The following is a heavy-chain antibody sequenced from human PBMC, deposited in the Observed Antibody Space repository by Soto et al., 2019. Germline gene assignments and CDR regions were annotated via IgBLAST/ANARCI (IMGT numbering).Heavy chain of an antibody. J-gene: IGHJ1*01. CDR2: ISGSGGDT. D-gene: IGHD2-2*01. V-gene: IGHV3-23*01. Sequence: EVQLLVSGGGLVQPGESLRLFCAASGFTFSTYAMSWVRQAPGKGLEWVSVISGSGGDTYYADSVKGRFTISRDNSKNTLSLQMNSLRAEDTAVYYCAKARGSSTPAPGSYWGQGTQVTVSS. CDR1: GFTFSTYA. CDR3: AKARGSSTPAPGSY.